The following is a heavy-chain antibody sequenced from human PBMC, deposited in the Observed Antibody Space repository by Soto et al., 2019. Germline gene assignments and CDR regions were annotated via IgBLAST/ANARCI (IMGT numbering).Heavy chain of an antibody. CDR1: GYTFTSYD. CDR2: MNPNSGNT. V-gene: IGHV1-8*01. Sequence: RASVKVSCKASGYTFTSYDINWVRQATGQGLEWMGWMNPNSGNTGYAQKFQGRVTMTRNTSISTAYMELSSLRSEDTAVYYCARPLYSSSWFYGMDVWGQGTTVTVSS. J-gene: IGHJ6*02. CDR3: ARPLYSSSWFYGMDV. D-gene: IGHD6-13*01.